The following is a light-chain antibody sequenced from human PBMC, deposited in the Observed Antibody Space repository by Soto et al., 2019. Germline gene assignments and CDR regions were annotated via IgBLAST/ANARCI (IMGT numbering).Light chain of an antibody. Sequence: DIQMTQSPSSLSASVGDRVTITCRASQSISSYLHWYQHKPGKAPRLLIYAASSLQSGVPSRFSGRGSGTDFPLTISSLRPEDFATYFCQQSYSSPDTFGQGTKLEIK. CDR1: QSISSY. J-gene: IGKJ2*01. V-gene: IGKV1-39*01. CDR2: AAS. CDR3: QQSYSSPDT.